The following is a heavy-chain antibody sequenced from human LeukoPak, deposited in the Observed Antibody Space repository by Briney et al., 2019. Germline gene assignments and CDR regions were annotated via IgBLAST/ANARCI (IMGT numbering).Heavy chain of an antibody. CDR1: GGSISGHY. D-gene: IGHD3-10*01. J-gene: IGHJ5*02. CDR3: ARVALFGSGSYYWFDP. CDR2: IYMTGST. Sequence: SETLSLTCTVSGGSISGHYWSWIRQPAGKGLEWIGRIYMTGSTNYNPSLKSRVTMSADMPKNQFSLKLSSVTAADTAVYFCARVALFGSGSYYWFDPWGQGTLVTVSS. V-gene: IGHV4-4*07.